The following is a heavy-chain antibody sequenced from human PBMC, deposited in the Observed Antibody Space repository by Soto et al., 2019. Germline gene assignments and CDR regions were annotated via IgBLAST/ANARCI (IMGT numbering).Heavy chain of an antibody. CDR2: IIPLFGTA. V-gene: IGHV1-69*13. J-gene: IGHJ3*02. CDR3: ARPRSYYYDSSAERAFDI. Sequence: GASVKVSCKASGGSFSNYGISWVRQAPGQGPEWLGGIIPLFGTASYAQRFQGRVTITADESTSTAYMELSSLRSEDTAVYYCARPRSYYYDSSAERAFDIWGQGTMVTVSS. D-gene: IGHD3-22*01. CDR1: GGSFSNYG.